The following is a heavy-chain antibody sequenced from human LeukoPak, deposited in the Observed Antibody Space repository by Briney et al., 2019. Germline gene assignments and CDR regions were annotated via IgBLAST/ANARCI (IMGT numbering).Heavy chain of an antibody. CDR3: AREGGYSYDY. CDR1: GFTFSSYG. J-gene: IGHJ4*02. V-gene: IGHV3-23*01. D-gene: IGHD5-18*01. CDR2: INTSGGST. Sequence: GGSLRLSCAASGFTFSSYGMSWVRQAPGKGLEWVSAINTSGGSTYYADSVKGRFTISRDNAKNSLYLQMNSLRAEDTAVYYCAREGGYSYDYWGQGTLVTVSS.